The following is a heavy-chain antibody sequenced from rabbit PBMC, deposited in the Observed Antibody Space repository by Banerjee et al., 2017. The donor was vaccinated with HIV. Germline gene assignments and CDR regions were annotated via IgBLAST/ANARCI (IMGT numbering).Heavy chain of an antibody. J-gene: IGHJ6*01. CDR1: GFSFSSSYW. Sequence: QEQLEESGGDLVKPEGSLTLTCTASGFSFSSSYWICWVRQAPGKGLEWIACIYTGNDATYYATWAKGRFTMSKTSSTTVTLQMTSLTAADTATYFCARGKDYGGAGCDLWGPGTLVTVS. CDR3: ARGKDYGGAGCDL. CDR2: IYTGNDAT. D-gene: IGHD3-1*01. V-gene: IGHV1S45*01.